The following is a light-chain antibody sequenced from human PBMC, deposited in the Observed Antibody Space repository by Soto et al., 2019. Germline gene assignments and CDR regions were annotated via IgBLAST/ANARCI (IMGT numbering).Light chain of an antibody. V-gene: IGKV1-39*01. Sequence: DIQMTQSPSSLSASVGDRVTVTCRPSQNITKFLHWYQEKPGKAPKVLIYVTSNLQNGVPSRFSGSGSGTEFTLTINNLQPEDFATYYCQQTYSAPGTFGQGTRVEVK. CDR2: VTS. CDR1: QNITKF. CDR3: QQTYSAPGT. J-gene: IGKJ1*01.